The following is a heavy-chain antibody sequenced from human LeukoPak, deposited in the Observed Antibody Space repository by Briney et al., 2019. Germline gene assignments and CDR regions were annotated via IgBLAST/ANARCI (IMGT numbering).Heavy chain of an antibody. CDR2: ISGSGSST. CDR3: AKIWFGTYPYYGMDV. J-gene: IGHJ6*02. Sequence: PGGSLRRSCAASGFTCDNYAMSWVRQAQGQGLEWVSGISGSGSSTYYADSVKGRHTISRDNSKNTLSLQMNSLGAEDTAVYHCAKIWFGTYPYYGMDVWGQGTMVAVSS. V-gene: IGHV3-23*01. CDR1: GFTCDNYA. D-gene: IGHD3-10*01.